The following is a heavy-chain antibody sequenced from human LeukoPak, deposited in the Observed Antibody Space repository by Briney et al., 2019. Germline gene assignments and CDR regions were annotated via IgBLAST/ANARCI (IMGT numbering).Heavy chain of an antibody. CDR1: GYTFTSYD. V-gene: IGHV1-8*01. CDR2: MNPNSGNT. D-gene: IGHD2-2*02. Sequence: ASVKVPCKASGYTFTSYDINWVRQATGQGLEWMGWMNPNSGNTGYAQKFQGRVTMTRNTSISTAYMELSSLRSEDAAVYYCARGIGPLLYDLDIWGQGTMVTVSS. CDR3: ARGIGPLLYDLDI. J-gene: IGHJ3*02.